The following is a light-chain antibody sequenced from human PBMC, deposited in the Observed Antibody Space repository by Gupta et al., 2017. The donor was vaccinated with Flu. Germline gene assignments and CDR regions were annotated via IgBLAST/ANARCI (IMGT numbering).Light chain of an antibody. CDR2: QAS. CDR1: QTVTTS. Sequence: DIQMTQSPSTLSASLGDRVTVTCRASQTVTTSLAWYRQKPGRAPQLLLFQASTLHGGVPSTFSGSGSGTDFNLTISSLQPDDFATYYCQQYASYPWTFGQGTRVEFK. V-gene: IGKV1-5*03. J-gene: IGKJ1*01. CDR3: QQYASYPWT.